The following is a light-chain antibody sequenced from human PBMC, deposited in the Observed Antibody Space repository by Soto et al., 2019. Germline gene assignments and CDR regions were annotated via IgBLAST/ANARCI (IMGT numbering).Light chain of an antibody. CDR3: QHRSNWPPWT. CDR2: VAF. J-gene: IGKJ1*01. CDR1: QSVGTY. Sequence: DIVLTQSPATLSLSPGERATLSCRASQSVGTYLGWYQQKPGQAPRLLIYVAFNRATGIPARFSGSGSGTDFTLTISSLEPEDFAVYYCQHRSNWPPWTFGQGTKVEIK. V-gene: IGKV3-11*01.